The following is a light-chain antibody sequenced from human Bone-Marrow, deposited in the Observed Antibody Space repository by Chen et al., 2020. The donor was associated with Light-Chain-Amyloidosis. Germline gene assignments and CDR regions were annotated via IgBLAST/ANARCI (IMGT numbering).Light chain of an antibody. CDR1: RVTSNTF. V-gene: IGKV3-20*01. J-gene: IGKJ1*01. CDR2: GAS. CDR3: QQYDNSHWT. Sequence: EIVLTQSPGTLSLSPGERATLSCRASRVTSNTFLAWYQQKPGQAPRLLIYGASYRATGIPDRFSGSGSVTDFTLTISRLEPEDFAVYYCQQYDNSHWTFGQGTKVEIK.